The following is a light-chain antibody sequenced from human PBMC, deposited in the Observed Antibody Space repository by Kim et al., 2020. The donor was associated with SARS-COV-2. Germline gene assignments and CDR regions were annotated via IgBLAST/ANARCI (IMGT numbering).Light chain of an antibody. CDR3: NSRGSNDNVL. J-gene: IGLJ2*01. Sequence: ALGQTVRITCQGDILRSYYATWYQHKPGQAPIVVIYGKNNRPSGIPDRFSGSSSGDTASLTITGTQAGDEADYYCNSRGSNDNVLFGGGTQLTVL. CDR2: GKN. V-gene: IGLV3-19*01. CDR1: ILRSYY.